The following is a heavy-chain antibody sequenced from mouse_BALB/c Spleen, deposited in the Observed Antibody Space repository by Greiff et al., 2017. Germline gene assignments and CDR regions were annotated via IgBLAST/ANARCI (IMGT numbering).Heavy chain of an antibody. Sequence: EVMLVESGGGLVQPGGSLRLSCATSGFTFTDYYMSWVRQPPGKALEWLGFIRNKANGYTTEYSASVKGRFTISRDNSQSILYLQMNTLRAEDSATYYCARDEGLRRAWFAYWGQGTLVTVSA. V-gene: IGHV7-3*02. CDR1: GFTFTDYY. J-gene: IGHJ3*01. D-gene: IGHD1-1*01. CDR3: ARDEGLRRAWFAY. CDR2: IRNKANGYTT.